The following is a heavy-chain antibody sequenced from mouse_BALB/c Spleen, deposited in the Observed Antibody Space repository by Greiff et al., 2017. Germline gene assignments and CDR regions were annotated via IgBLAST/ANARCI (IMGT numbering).Heavy chain of an antibody. J-gene: IGHJ4*01. CDR2: IYPGDGDT. Sequence: VMLVESGAELVRPGSSVKISCKASGYAFSSYWMNWVKQRPGQGLEWIGQIYPGDGDTNYNGKFKGKATLTADKSSSTAYMQLSSLTSEDSAVCFCARGGNYAMDYWGQGTSVTVSS. CDR3: ARGGNYAMDY. CDR1: GYAFSSYW. V-gene: IGHV1-80*01.